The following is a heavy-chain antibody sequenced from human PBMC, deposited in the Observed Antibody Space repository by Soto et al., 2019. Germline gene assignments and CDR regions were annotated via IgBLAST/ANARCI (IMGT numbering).Heavy chain of an antibody. CDR2: IIPMFGTL. V-gene: IGHV1-69*01. CDR3: VPLQPSTNIGRPGVDV. D-gene: IGHD1-1*01. Sequence: QVQLVQSGAEVKKPGSSVRVSCKDSGGTFRSYAITWVRQAPRQGLEWVGWIIPMFGTLNYAQNFRGRVTITADESPSTVYMELTRLRSDDTAVYYCVPLQPSTNIGRPGVDVWGQGTTVTVSS. J-gene: IGHJ6*02. CDR1: GGTFRSYA.